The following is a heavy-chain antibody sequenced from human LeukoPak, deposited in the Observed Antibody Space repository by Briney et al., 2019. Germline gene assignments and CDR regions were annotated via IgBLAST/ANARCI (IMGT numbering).Heavy chain of an antibody. V-gene: IGHV3-11*04. CDR2: ISSSGSTI. CDR3: ARDRDSSGWYNLADWFDP. Sequence: PGGSLRLSCAASGFTFSDYYMSWIRQAPGKGLEWVSYISSSGSTIYYADSVKGRFTISRDNAKNSLYLQMNSLRAEDTAVYYCARDRDSSGWYNLADWFDPWGQGTLVTVSS. J-gene: IGHJ5*02. D-gene: IGHD6-19*01. CDR1: GFTFSDYY.